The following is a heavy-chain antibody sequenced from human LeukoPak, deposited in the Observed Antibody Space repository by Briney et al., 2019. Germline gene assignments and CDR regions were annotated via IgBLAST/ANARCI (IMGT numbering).Heavy chain of an antibody. CDR3: ARGMTGDDGFDY. CDR1: GGTFSSYA. Sequence: GASVKVSCKASGGTFSSYAISWVRQAPGQGLEWMGRIIPILGIANYAQKFQGRVTITADKSTSTAYMELSSLRSEDTAVYYCARGMTGDDGFDYWGQGTLVTVSS. V-gene: IGHV1-69*04. J-gene: IGHJ4*02. CDR2: IIPILGIA. D-gene: IGHD7-27*01.